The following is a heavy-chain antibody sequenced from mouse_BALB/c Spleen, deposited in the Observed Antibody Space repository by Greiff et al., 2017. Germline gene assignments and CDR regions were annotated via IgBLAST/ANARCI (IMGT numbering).Heavy chain of an antibody. CDR1: GYTFTSYV. D-gene: IGHD2-3*01. V-gene: IGHV1-14*01. J-gene: IGHJ3*01. CDR2: INPYNDGT. CDR3: ARAYDGYYVAWFAY. Sequence: VHVKQSGPELVKPGASVKMSCKASGYTFTSYVMHWVKQKPGQGLEWIGYINPYNDGTKYNEKFKGKATLTSDKSSSTAYMELSSLTSEDSAVYYCARAYDGYYVAWFAYWGQGTLVTVSA.